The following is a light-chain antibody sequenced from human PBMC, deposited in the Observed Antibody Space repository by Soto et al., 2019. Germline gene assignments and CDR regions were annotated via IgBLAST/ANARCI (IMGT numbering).Light chain of an antibody. J-gene: IGKJ2*01. Sequence: EIVLTQSPGTLSLSPGERATLSCRTSQSVNSNFLAWYQQKPGQAPRLLVYGSSTRAADVPDRFSGSGSGTDFALTLSRLEPEDFGVYYCQQYGRSPLLYTFGQGTKLGVK. CDR1: QSVNSNF. V-gene: IGKV3-20*01. CDR2: GSS. CDR3: QQYGRSPLLYT.